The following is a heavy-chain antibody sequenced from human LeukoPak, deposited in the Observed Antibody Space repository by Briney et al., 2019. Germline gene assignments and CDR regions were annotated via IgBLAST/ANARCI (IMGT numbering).Heavy chain of an antibody. J-gene: IGHJ4*02. CDR3: AKGRNPSSSWYLY. CDR2: ISWNSGSI. V-gene: IGHV3-9*01. CDR1: GFTFDDYA. D-gene: IGHD6-13*01. Sequence: PGGSLRLSCAASGFTFDDYAMHWVRQAPGKGLEWVSGISWNSGSIGYADSVKGRFTISRDNAKNSLYLQMNSLRAEDTALYYCAKGRNPSSSWYLYWGQGTLVTVSS.